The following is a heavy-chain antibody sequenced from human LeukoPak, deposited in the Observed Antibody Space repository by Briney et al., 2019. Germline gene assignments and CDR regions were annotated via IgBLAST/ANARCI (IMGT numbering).Heavy chain of an antibody. Sequence: GGSLRLSCAASGFTFSSYWMTWVRQAPGKGLEWVANLNQDGCDKYYVDSVKGRFTISRDNAQNSLYLQMNSLRAEDTAVYYCAREGRLSYWGQGTLVTVSS. J-gene: IGHJ4*02. V-gene: IGHV3-7*05. CDR2: LNQDGCDK. CDR3: AREGRLSY. CDR1: GFTFSSYW.